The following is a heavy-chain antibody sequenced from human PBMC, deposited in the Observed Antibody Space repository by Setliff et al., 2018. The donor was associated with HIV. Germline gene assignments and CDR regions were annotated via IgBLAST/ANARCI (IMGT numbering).Heavy chain of an antibody. CDR3: ARVETTVTSRLDY. CDR2: IYQSGTT. V-gene: IGHV4-38-2*01. J-gene: IGHJ4*02. D-gene: IGHD4-17*01. CDR1: GFSISSGFF. Sequence: SETMSLTCAVSGFSISSGFFWGWVRQPPGKGLEWIGSIYQSGTTYYNPALKSLVTISVDTSKNQFSLRLTSVTAADTALYFCARVETTVTSRLDYWGQGTLVTVSS.